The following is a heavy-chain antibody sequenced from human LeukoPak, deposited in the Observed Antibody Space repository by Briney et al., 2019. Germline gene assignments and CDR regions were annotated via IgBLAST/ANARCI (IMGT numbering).Heavy chain of an antibody. CDR2: IRYDGSNK. J-gene: IGHJ6*03. Sequence: GGSLRLSCAASGFTFSSYGMHWVRQAPGKGLEWVAFIRYDGSNKYYADSVKGRFTTSRDNSKNALYLQMNSLRAEDTAVYYCAKDKVWYSYYYMDVWGKGTTVTVSS. CDR3: AKDKVWYSYYYMDV. D-gene: IGHD1-26*01. V-gene: IGHV3-30*02. CDR1: GFTFSSYG.